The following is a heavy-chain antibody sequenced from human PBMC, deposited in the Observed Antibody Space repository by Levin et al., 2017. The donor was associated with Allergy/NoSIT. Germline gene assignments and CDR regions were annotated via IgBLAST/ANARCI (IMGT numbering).Heavy chain of an antibody. Sequence: TGGSLRLSCAASGFTFSSYWMSWVRQAPGKGLEWVANIKQDGSETYYVDSVKGRFTISRDNAKNSLHLQMNGLRAEDTGVYYCGRDSPPCGVMKGCYGMDVWGQGTTVTVSS. V-gene: IGHV3-7*01. CDR3: GRDSPPCGVMKGCYGMDV. CDR1: GFTFSSYW. CDR2: IKQDGSET. J-gene: IGHJ6*02. D-gene: IGHD2-21*01.